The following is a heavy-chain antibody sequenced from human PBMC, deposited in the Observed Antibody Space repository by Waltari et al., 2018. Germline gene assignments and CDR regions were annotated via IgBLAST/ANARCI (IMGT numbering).Heavy chain of an antibody. CDR1: GFTFSSYA. Sequence: EVQLVESGGGLVQPGGSLRLSCAASGFTFSSYAMHWVRQAPGKGLEYVSAISSNGGSTYYVNSVQGKFTMSRDNSKNTLYLQMGSLRAEDMAVYYCARESGSYYEGFAFDICGQGTMVTVSS. CDR2: ISSNGGST. V-gene: IGHV3-64*01. J-gene: IGHJ3*02. D-gene: IGHD1-26*01. CDR3: ARESGSYYEGFAFDI.